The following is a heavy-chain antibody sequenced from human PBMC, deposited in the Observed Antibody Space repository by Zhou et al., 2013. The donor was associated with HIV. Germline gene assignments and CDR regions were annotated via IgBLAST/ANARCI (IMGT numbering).Heavy chain of an antibody. Sequence: EVQLVQSGAEVKKPGESLKISCKGSGYSFTSYWIGWVRQMPGKGLEWMGIIYPGDSDTRYSPSSKARSPISADKSISTAYLQWSSLKASDTAMYYCARQGVWGNYRPYYFDYWGQGTLVTVS. CDR2: IYPGDSDT. CDR1: GYSFTSYW. D-gene: IGHD3-16*02. CDR3: ARQGVWGNYRPYYFDY. V-gene: IGHV5-51*01. J-gene: IGHJ4*02.